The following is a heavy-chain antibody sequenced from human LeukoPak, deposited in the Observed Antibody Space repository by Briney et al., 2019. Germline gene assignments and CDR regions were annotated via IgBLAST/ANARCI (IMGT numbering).Heavy chain of an antibody. CDR3: AREVSSGSYFDY. V-gene: IGHV3-48*04. Sequence: GRSLRLSCTASGSTFSSYAMHWVRQAPGKGLEWVSYISSSGSTIYYADSVKGRFTISRDNAKNSLYLQMNSLRAEDTAVYYCAREVSSGSYFDYWGQGTLVTVSS. D-gene: IGHD3-22*01. CDR1: GSTFSSYA. CDR2: ISSSGSTI. J-gene: IGHJ4*02.